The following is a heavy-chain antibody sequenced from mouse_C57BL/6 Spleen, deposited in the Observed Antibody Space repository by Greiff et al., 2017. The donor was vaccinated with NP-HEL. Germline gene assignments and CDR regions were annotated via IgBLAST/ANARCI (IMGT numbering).Heavy chain of an antibody. D-gene: IGHD1-1*01. Sequence: VKLMESGPGILQSSQTLSLTCSFSGFSLSTSGMGVSWIRQPSGKGLEWLAHIYWDDDKRYNPSLKSRLTISKDTSRNQVFLKITSVDTADTATYYCARYYYGSSYYAMDYWGQGTSVTVSS. CDR3: ARYYYGSSYYAMDY. V-gene: IGHV8-12*01. J-gene: IGHJ4*01. CDR1: GFSLSTSGMG. CDR2: IYWDDDK.